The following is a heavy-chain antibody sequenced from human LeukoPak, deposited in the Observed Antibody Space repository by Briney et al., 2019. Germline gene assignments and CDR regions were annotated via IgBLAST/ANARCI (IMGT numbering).Heavy chain of an antibody. V-gene: IGHV4-59*01. CDR3: ARETSSGSGYYFDY. D-gene: IGHD3-22*01. CDR1: GGSINSNY. Sequence: SETLSLTCTVSGGSINSNYWGWIRQPPEKGLEWIGYIYYSGSTTHNPSLKSRVTISVDTSKNQFSLKLSSVTAADTAVYYCARETSSGSGYYFDYWGQGTLVTVSS. J-gene: IGHJ4*02. CDR2: IYYSGST.